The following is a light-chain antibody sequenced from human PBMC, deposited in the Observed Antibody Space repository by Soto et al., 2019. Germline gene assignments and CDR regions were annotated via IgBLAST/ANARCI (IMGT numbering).Light chain of an antibody. CDR2: GAS. J-gene: IGKJ1*01. CDR3: QQYINWT. Sequence: DIVMTQSPATLSVSPLERATLSCSASQNIRSDLAWYQQKPGQAPRLLMYGASIRATGIPARFTGSGSGTDFTLTISSLQSEDLAIYYCQQYINWTFGQGTKVDIK. V-gene: IGKV3-15*01. CDR1: QNIRSD.